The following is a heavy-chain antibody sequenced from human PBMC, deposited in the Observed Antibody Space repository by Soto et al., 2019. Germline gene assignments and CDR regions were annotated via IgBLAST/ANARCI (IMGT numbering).Heavy chain of an antibody. CDR1: GFSLSTSGVG. CDR3: ALNMGGGFRGGVGATDFDY. D-gene: IGHD1-26*01. J-gene: IGHJ4*02. Sequence: SGPTLVNPTQTLTLTCTFSGFSLSTSGVGVGWIRQPPGKALEWLALIYWDDDKRYSPSLKSRLTITKDTSKNQVVLTMTNMDPVDTATYYCALNMGGGFRGGVGATDFDYWGQGTLVTVS. V-gene: IGHV2-5*02. CDR2: IYWDDDK.